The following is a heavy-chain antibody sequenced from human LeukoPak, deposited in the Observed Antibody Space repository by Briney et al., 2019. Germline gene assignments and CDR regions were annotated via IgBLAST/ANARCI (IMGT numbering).Heavy chain of an antibody. CDR1: SGSISTSNYY. V-gene: IGHV4-39*07. J-gene: IGHJ4*02. CDR2: IFYSGST. CDR3: ARAFKYSYGSGLIYYFDY. D-gene: IGHD5-18*01. Sequence: PSETLSLTCTVSSGSISTSNYYWGWVRQPPGKALEWIGNIFYSGSTYYSPSLKSRVTISLDTSRNQFSLKLSSVTAADTAVYYCARAFKYSYGSGLIYYFDYWGQGTLVTVSS.